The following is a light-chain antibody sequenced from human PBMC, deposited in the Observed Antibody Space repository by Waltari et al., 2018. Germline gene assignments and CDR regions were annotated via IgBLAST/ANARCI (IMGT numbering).Light chain of an antibody. CDR3: QQYDDPPLT. V-gene: IGKV3-20*01. CDR2: GAF. J-gene: IGKJ4*01. Sequence: EIVLTQSPGTLSLSPGERATLSCRASQSITSDFLAWYQQRPGQAPRLLIFGAFTRATGIPDRFSGRGSGTDFTLTISRLEPEDFAVYYCQQYDDPPLTFGGGTKVEMK. CDR1: QSITSDF.